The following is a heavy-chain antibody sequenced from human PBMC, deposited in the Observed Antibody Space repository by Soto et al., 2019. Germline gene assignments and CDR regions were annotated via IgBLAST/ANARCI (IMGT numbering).Heavy chain of an antibody. CDR2: INPYNGDT. Sequence: GASVKVSCKASGYSFTNYDISWVRQAPGQGLEWMGWINPYNGDTNYAQKLNGRVTMTTDTSTSTAYMELRSLRSDDTAVYYCARYCSSTSCDHYFDYWGQGTLVTVSS. CDR1: GYSFTNYD. CDR3: ARYCSSTSCDHYFDY. J-gene: IGHJ4*02. D-gene: IGHD2-2*01. V-gene: IGHV1-18*01.